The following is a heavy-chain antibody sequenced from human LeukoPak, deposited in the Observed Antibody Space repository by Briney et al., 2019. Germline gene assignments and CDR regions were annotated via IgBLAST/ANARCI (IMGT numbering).Heavy chain of an antibody. CDR1: GFTFSSYG. CDR2: IWYDGSNK. V-gene: IGHV3-33*01. Sequence: GGSLRLSCAASGFTFSSYGMHWVRQAPGKGLEWVAVIWYDGSNKYYADSVKGRFTISRDNAKNSLYLHMNSLRAEDTAVYYCARDFDLDGSGSRYYSGMDVWGQGTTVTVSS. D-gene: IGHD3-10*01. J-gene: IGHJ6*02. CDR3: ARDFDLDGSGSRYYSGMDV.